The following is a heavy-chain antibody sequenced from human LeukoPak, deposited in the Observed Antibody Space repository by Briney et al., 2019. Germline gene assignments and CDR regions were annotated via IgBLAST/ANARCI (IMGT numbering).Heavy chain of an antibody. CDR1: GFTFSTYE. Sequence: GGSLRLSCAASGFTFSTYEMNWVRQAPGKGLEWISYISSSSTSIYYADSVKGRFTISRDNSKNSLYLQMNSLGAEDTAVYFCVGDYLPGDYNVYWGQGTLVTVSS. CDR2: ISSSSTSI. CDR3: VGDYLPGDYNVY. D-gene: IGHD2/OR15-2a*01. J-gene: IGHJ4*02. V-gene: IGHV3-48*03.